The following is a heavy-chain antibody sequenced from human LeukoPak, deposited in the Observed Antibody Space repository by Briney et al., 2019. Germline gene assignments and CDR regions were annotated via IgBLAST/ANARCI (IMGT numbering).Heavy chain of an antibody. J-gene: IGHJ4*02. CDR2: ISAYNGNT. Sequence: ASVKVSCKASGYTFTSYGISRVRQAPGQGLEWMGRISAYNGNTNYAQKLQGRVTMTTDTSTSTAYMDLRSLRSDDTAVYYCARGGYCSSTSCYFATDYWGQGTLVTVSS. D-gene: IGHD2-2*01. CDR3: ARGGYCSSTSCYFATDY. V-gene: IGHV1-18*01. CDR1: GYTFTSYG.